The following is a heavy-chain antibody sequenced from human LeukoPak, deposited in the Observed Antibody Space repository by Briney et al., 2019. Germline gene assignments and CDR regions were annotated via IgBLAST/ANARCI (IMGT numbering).Heavy chain of an antibody. Sequence: GESLKISCKGSGYSFTSYWIGWVRQMPGKGPEWMGIIYPGDSDTRYSPSFQGQVTISADKSISTAYLQWSSLKASDTAMYYCARRRFGELLSNPFDYWGQGTLVTVSS. V-gene: IGHV5-51*01. J-gene: IGHJ4*02. CDR2: IYPGDSDT. CDR3: ARRRFGELLSNPFDY. D-gene: IGHD3-10*01. CDR1: GYSFTSYW.